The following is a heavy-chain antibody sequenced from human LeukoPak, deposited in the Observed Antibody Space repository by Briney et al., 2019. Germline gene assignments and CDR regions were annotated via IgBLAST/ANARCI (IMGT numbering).Heavy chain of an antibody. CDR1: GGSISSSNHY. Sequence: PSETLSPTCTVSGGSISSSNHYWVWIRQPPGKGLELIGSIYYNGNTYHNPSLKSRVTISVDTSKNQFSLKLTSVTAADTAVYYCARERGDFYGSGTIGYWGQGTLVTVSS. J-gene: IGHJ4*02. CDR3: ARERGDFYGSGTIGY. V-gene: IGHV4-39*07. D-gene: IGHD3-10*01. CDR2: IYYNGNT.